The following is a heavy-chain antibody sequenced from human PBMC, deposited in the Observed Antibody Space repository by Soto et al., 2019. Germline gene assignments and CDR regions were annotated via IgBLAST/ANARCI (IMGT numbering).Heavy chain of an antibody. CDR3: ARDPKATVRGYDYCYYGVEV. CDR1: GRSVSSGTYY. J-gene: IGHJ6*02. V-gene: IGHV4-61*01. Sequence: PSETLSLTCTVSGRSVSSGTYYWSWILHPPGKGLEWIGYIYYSGSTNYNPSLKSRVTISVDTSKNQFSLKLSSVTAADTAVYYCARDPKATVRGYDYCYYGVEVWGQGTTVTVSS. D-gene: IGHD2-15*01. CDR2: IYYSGST.